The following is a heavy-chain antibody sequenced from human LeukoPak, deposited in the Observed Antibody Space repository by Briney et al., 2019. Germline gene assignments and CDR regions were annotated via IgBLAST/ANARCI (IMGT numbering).Heavy chain of an antibody. V-gene: IGHV1-18*04. D-gene: IGHD3-22*01. Sequence: ASVKVSCKASEYTFTAYYVHWVRQAPGQGLEWMGWISAYNGNTNYAQKLQGRVTMTTDTSTSTAYMELRSLRSDDTAVYYCAREGDYYDSSGYYPFDYWGQGTLVTVSS. CDR3: AREGDYYDSSGYYPFDY. J-gene: IGHJ4*02. CDR1: EYTFTAYY. CDR2: ISAYNGNT.